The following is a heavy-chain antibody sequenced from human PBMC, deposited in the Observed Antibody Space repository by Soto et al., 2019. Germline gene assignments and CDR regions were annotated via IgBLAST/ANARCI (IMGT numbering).Heavy chain of an antibody. D-gene: IGHD2-2*01. CDR3: ARIERIVVVPAAMILRADAFDI. CDR1: GYTFTSYG. Sequence: ASVKVSCKASGYTFTSYGISWVRQAPGQGLEWMGWISAYNGNTNYAQKLQGRVTMTTDTSTSTAYMELRSLRSDDTAVYYCARIERIVVVPAAMILRADAFDIWGQGTMVTVSS. V-gene: IGHV1-18*01. CDR2: ISAYNGNT. J-gene: IGHJ3*02.